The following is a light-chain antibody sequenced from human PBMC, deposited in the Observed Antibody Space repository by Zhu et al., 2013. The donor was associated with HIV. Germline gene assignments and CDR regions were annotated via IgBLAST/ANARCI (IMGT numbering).Light chain of an antibody. CDR3: QRFGSSVTWT. J-gene: IGKJ1*01. Sequence: VVLMQSPGTLSLSPGERATLSCRASQTVSYKHIAWYQQKPGQAPRLLIYGASSRAPGIPDRFSGGGSGTVFTLTITGLEPEDFGMYFCQRFGSSVTWTFGQGTKLEIK. CDR1: QTVSYKH. CDR2: GAS. V-gene: IGKV3-20*01.